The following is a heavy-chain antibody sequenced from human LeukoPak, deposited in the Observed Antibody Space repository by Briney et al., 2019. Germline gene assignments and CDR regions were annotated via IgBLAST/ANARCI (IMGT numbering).Heavy chain of an antibody. V-gene: IGHV4-61*01. Sequence: SDTLSLICTLSGXSLKSGLLKCLWLPQPPGKELVYIQYISYSARASYNPYLSSRVTISLDTSTKQFSLTLASVTAADTAVYYCAREAACSGGSCYSYGWFDPWGQGTQVIVSS. CDR1: GXSLKSGLLK. CDR2: ISYSARA. D-gene: IGHD2-15*01. CDR3: AREAACSGGSCYSYGWFDP. J-gene: IGHJ5*02.